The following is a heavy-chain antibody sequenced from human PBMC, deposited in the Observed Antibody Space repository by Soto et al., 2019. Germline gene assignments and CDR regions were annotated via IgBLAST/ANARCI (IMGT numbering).Heavy chain of an antibody. V-gene: IGHV1-18*01. D-gene: IGHD5-12*01. CDR1: GYTFTSYG. J-gene: IGHJ5*02. CDR3: ARLVATRGGSWFDP. Sequence: ASVKVSCKASGYTFTSYGISWVRQAPGQGLEWMGWISDYNGNKNYAQKLQGRVTMTTDTSTSTAYMELRSLRSDDTAVYYCARLVATRGGSWFDPWGQGTLVTVSS. CDR2: ISDYNGNK.